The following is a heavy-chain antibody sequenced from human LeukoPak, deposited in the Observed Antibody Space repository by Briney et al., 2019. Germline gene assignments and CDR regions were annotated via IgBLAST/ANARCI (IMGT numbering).Heavy chain of an antibody. CDR3: VRGFDYAFYD. D-gene: IGHD4-17*01. Sequence: PSETLSLTCTVSGGSISSYYWSWIRQPPGKGLEWIGSIYYSGSTYYNPSLKSRVTISVDTSKNQFSLKLSSVTAADTAVYYCVRGFDYAFYDWGQGTQVTVSS. J-gene: IGHJ4*02. CDR2: IYYSGST. CDR1: GGSISSYY. V-gene: IGHV4-59*12.